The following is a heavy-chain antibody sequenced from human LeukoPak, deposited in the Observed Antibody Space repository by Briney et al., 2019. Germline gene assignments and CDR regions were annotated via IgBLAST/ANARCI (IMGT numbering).Heavy chain of an antibody. CDR2: IYYSGST. J-gene: IGHJ5*02. Sequence: SETLSLTCTVSGGSLSSGDYYWRWLRQPPGKGLEWIGYIYYSGSTYYNPSLKSRVTISVDTSKNQFSLKLSSVTAADTAVYYCARSIFGVVIMFDPWGQGTLVTVSS. CDR1: GGSLSSGDYY. V-gene: IGHV4-30-4*01. CDR3: ARSIFGVVIMFDP. D-gene: IGHD3-3*01.